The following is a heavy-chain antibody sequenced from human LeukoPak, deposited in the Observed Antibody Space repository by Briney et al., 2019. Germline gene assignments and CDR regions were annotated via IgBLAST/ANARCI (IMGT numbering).Heavy chain of an antibody. CDR2: IDWDDDK. CDR3: ARIPPGFYYYGMDV. Sequence: SGPTLVNPTQTLTPTCTLSGFSLSTSGMCVSWIRQPPGQALEWLALIDWDDDKYYSTSLKTRLPISTDTSKNQVVLTMTNMDPVDTATYYCARIPPGFYYYGMDVWGQGTTVTVSS. V-gene: IGHV2-70*01. J-gene: IGHJ6*02. CDR1: GFSLSTSGMC.